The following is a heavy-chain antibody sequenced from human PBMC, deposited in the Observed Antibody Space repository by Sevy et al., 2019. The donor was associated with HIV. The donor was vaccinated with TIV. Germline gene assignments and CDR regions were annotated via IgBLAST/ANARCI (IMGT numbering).Heavy chain of an antibody. V-gene: IGHV3-23*01. J-gene: IGHJ4*02. CDR3: AKDRIGEWELLAAVYFDY. CDR1: GFTFSSYA. CDR2: ISGSGGRT. Sequence: GGSLRLSCVASGFTFSSYAMTWVRQAPGKGLEWVSGISGSGGRTYYADSVKGRFTISRDNSKNTLYVQMNSLRAEDTAVYYCAKDRIGEWELLAAVYFDYWGQGTLVTVSS. D-gene: IGHD1-26*01.